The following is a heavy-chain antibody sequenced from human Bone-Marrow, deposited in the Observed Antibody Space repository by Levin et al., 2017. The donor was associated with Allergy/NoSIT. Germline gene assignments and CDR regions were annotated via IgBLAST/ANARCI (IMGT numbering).Heavy chain of an antibody. CDR1: GGSFSGYY. J-gene: IGHJ4*02. CDR3: AREAYYYDSSGYYWRIAPEYYFDY. D-gene: IGHD3-22*01. CDR2: INHSGST. V-gene: IGHV4-34*01. Sequence: SETLSLTCAVYGGSFSGYYWSWIRQPPGKGLEWIGEINHSGSTNYNPSLKSRVTISVDTSKNQFSLKLSSVTAADTAVYYCAREAYYYDSSGYYWRIAPEYYFDYWGQGTLVTVSS.